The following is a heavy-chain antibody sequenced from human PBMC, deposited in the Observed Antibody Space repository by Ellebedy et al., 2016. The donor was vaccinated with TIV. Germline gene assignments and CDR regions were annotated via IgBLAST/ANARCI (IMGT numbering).Heavy chain of an antibody. CDR2: IRYDETNK. D-gene: IGHD1-26*01. V-gene: IGHV3-30*02. J-gene: IGHJ4*02. Sequence: PGGSLRLSCAASGFTFSSFGMHWVRQAPGKGLEWVSFIRYDETNKFYADSVKGRFTISRDNSKSTLYLQVNSLRAEDTAVYYCATSTAYSRIWFRIDSWGQGTLVTVSS. CDR3: ATSTAYSRIWFRIDS. CDR1: GFTFSSFG.